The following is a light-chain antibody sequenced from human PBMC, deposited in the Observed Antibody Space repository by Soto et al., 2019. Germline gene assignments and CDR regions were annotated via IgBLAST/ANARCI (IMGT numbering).Light chain of an antibody. CDR3: QHYVTWPLT. J-gene: IGKJ4*01. Sequence: EIVMTQSPATLSVSPGKGATLSCRASQGIGDTLAWYQQKPGQTPRLLVYDTSISATGVPARFSGSRSGAEFTLTISSLQSEDFAVYYCQHYVTWPLTFGGGTKVESK. V-gene: IGKV3-15*01. CDR1: QGIGDT. CDR2: DTS.